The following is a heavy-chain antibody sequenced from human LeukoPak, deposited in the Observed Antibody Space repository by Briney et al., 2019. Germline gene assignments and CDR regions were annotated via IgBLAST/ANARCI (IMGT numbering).Heavy chain of an antibody. CDR3: ARAPSEIGGYYPEYFRH. V-gene: IGHV3-74*01. D-gene: IGHD3-22*01. CDR1: GFTFSSYW. Sequence: PGGSLRLSCAASGFTFSSYWMHWVRQAPGKGLVWVSRIKGDGSTNYADSVKGRFTISRDNAKNTVSLQMNSLRAEDTGVYFCARAPSEIGGYYPEYFRHWGQGTLVTVSS. CDR2: IKGDGST. J-gene: IGHJ1*01.